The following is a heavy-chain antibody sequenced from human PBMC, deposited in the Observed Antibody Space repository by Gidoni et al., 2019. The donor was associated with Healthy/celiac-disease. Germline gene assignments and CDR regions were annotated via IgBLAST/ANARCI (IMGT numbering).Heavy chain of an antibody. D-gene: IGHD2-2*01. V-gene: IGHV3-48*03. J-gene: IGHJ6*02. Sequence: EVQLVESGGGLAQPGGSLRPSCAASGFTFSSYEMNWVRQAPGKGLEWVSYISSSGSTIYYADSVKGRFTISRDNAKNSLYLQMNSLRAEDTAVYYCARDCSTSCYGYYYYYYGMDVWGQGTTVTVSS. CDR3: ARDCSTSCYGYYYYYYGMDV. CDR2: ISSSGSTI. CDR1: GFTFSSYE.